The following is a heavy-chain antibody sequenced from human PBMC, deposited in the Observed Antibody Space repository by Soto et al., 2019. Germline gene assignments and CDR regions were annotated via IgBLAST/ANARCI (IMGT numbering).Heavy chain of an antibody. Sequence: QVQLVESGGGVVQPGRSLRLSCAASGFTFSSYAMHWVRQAAGKGLERVAVISYDGSNKDYADCVKGRFTISRDNSNNPLYLQMNSLRAEDTAGYYCARDEYYYDSSVLLSLDYWGQGTLVTVSS. CDR1: GFTFSSYA. CDR3: ARDEYYYDSSVLLSLDY. CDR2: ISYDGSNK. D-gene: IGHD3-22*01. V-gene: IGHV3-30-3*01. J-gene: IGHJ4*02.